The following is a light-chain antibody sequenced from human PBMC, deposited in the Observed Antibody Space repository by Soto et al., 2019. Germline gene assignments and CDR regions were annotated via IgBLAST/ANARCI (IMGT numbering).Light chain of an antibody. V-gene: IGLV2-14*01. Sequence: QSALTQPASVSGSPGQSITISCTGTSSDVGGYNYVSWYQQHPGKAPKLMIYDVSNRPSGVSNRFSGSKSGNTASLTISGLQAEDVAYYYCSSYPRSSPLGNVFGTGTKVTVL. CDR3: SSYPRSSPLGNV. CDR2: DVS. J-gene: IGLJ1*01. CDR1: SSDVGGYNY.